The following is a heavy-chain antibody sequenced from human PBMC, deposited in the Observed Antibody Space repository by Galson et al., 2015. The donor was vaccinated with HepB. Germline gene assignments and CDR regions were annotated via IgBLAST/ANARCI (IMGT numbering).Heavy chain of an antibody. CDR2: ISGSGGST. V-gene: IGHV3-23*01. J-gene: IGHJ4*02. D-gene: IGHD5-18*01. Sequence: SLRLSCAASGFTFSSYAMSWVRQAPGKGLEWVSAISGSGGSTYYADSVKGRFTISRDNSKNMLYLQMNSLRAEDTAVYYCAKVGRGYSYGWVYWGQGTLVTVSS. CDR1: GFTFSSYA. CDR3: AKVGRGYSYGWVY.